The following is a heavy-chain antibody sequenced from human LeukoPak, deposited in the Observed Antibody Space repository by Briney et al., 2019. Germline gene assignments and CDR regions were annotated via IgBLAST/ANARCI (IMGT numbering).Heavy chain of an antibody. J-gene: IGHJ4*02. CDR1: GFTFSSYS. V-gene: IGHV3-21*01. CDR3: ARGMVRGVPPGY. CDR2: ISSSSSCI. Sequence: GGSLRLSCAASGFTFSSYSMNWVRQAPGEGLEWVSSISSSSSCIYYADSVKGRFTISRDNAKNSLYLQMNSLRAEDTAVYYCARGMVRGVPPGYWGQGTLVTVSS. D-gene: IGHD3-10*01.